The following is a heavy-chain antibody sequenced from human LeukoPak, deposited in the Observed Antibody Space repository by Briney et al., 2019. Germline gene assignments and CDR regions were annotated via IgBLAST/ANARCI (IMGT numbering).Heavy chain of an antibody. J-gene: IGHJ4*02. V-gene: IGHV3-48*01. CDR3: ARDPLSSSSFDL. D-gene: IGHD6-13*01. CDR2: ISSRSATI. Sequence: GGSLRLSCAASGFTFSSYSMNWVRQAPGKGLEWVSYISSRSATIYYADSVKGRFTSSRYNAKNSLYLQMNSLRAEDTAVYYCARDPLSSSSFDLWGQGTLVAVSS. CDR1: GFTFSSYS.